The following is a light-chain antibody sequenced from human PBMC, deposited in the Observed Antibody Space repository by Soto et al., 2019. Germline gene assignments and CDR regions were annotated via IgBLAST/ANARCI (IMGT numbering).Light chain of an antibody. CDR2: DVS. CDR3: SSYTSSSTVV. J-gene: IGLJ2*01. CDR1: SSDVGGYNY. Sequence: QSALTQPASVSGSPGQSITISCTGTSSDVGGYNYVSWYQQHPGKAPKLMIYDVSNRPSGVSNRFSGSKSGNTASLTISGLQAEDGADYYCSSYTSSSTVVFGGGIKVTVL. V-gene: IGLV2-14*01.